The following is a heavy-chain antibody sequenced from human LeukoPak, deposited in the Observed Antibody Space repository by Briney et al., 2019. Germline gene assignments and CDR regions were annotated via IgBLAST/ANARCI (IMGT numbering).Heavy chain of an antibody. D-gene: IGHD6-13*01. V-gene: IGHV3-30*04. CDR3: AKDSEIAAAGSYWYFDL. CDR1: GFTFRSYA. CDR2: ISHDGSNK. Sequence: GGSLRLSCAASGFTFRSYAMHWVRQAPGKGLEWVAVISHDGSNKYHTDSVKGRFTISRDNSKNTLYLQMNSLRAEDTAVYYCAKDSEIAAAGSYWYFDLWGRGTLVTVSS. J-gene: IGHJ2*01.